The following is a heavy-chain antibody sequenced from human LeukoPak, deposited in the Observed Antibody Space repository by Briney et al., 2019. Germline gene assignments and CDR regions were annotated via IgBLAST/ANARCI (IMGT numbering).Heavy chain of an antibody. V-gene: IGHV1-69*13. CDR1: GGTFSSYA. J-gene: IGHJ4*02. Sequence: SVKVSCKASGGTFSSYAISWVRQAPGQGLEWMGGIIPIFGTANYAQKFQGRVTITADESTSTAYMELSSLRSEDTAVYYCARSGYYYDSSGYYSTDYWGQGTLVTVSS. CDR3: ARSGYYYDSSGYYSTDY. CDR2: IIPIFGTA. D-gene: IGHD3-22*01.